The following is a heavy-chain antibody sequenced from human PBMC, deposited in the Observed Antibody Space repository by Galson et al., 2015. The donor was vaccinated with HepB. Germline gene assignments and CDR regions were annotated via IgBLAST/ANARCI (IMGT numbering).Heavy chain of an antibody. V-gene: IGHV1-3*01. J-gene: IGHJ6*02. CDR3: ARDNFGIQYYYGMDV. CDR1: GYTFTSYA. D-gene: IGHD3-3*01. Sequence: SVKVSCKVSGYTFTSYAFHWVRQAPGQRLEWMGWINAGNGDTYYSERFQGRITITRDTSASITYMSLSSLRSEDTAVYYCARDNFGIQYYYGMDVWGQGTTVSVSS. CDR2: INAGNGDT.